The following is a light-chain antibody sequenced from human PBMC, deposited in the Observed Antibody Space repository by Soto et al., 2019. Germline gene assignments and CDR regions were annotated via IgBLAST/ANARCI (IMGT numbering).Light chain of an antibody. CDR3: SSYTCNGTPG. J-gene: IGLJ1*01. Sequence: QSVLTQPAPVSGSLGQSITMSCTGTSTDVGGYNFVSWYQQHPDKAPKLLIYEVTNRPSGVSNRFSGSKSGNTASLTISGLPAEDEADYYCSSYTCNGTPGFRTGTKVT. CDR1: STDVGGYNF. V-gene: IGLV2-14*01. CDR2: EVT.